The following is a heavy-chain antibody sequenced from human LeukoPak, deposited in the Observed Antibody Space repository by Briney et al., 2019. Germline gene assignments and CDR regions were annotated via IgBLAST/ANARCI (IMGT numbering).Heavy chain of an antibody. CDR2: ISYDGSNK. V-gene: IGHV3-30-3*01. CDR3: ARAGDY. CDR1: GFTFSSYA. J-gene: IGHJ4*02. Sequence: PGGSLRLSCAASGFTFSSYAMHWVRQAPGKGLEWVAVISYDGSNKYYADSVKGRFTISRDNSKNTLYLRMNSLRAEDTAVYYCARAGDYWGQGTLVTVSS.